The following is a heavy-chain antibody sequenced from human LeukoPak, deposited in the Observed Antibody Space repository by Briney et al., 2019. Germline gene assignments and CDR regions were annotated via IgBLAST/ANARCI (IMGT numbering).Heavy chain of an antibody. Sequence: AGGSLRLSCAASGFTFSSYAMSWVRQAPGKGLEWVSVIYSGGSTYYADSVKGRFTISRDNSKNTLYLQMNSLRAEDTAVYYCARDWYGDYFGYWGQGTLVTVSS. CDR3: ARDWYGDYFGY. D-gene: IGHD4-17*01. CDR1: GFTFSSYA. V-gene: IGHV3-66*01. J-gene: IGHJ4*02. CDR2: IYSGGST.